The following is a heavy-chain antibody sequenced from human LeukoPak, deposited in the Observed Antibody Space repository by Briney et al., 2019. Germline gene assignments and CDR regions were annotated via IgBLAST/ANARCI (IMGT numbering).Heavy chain of an antibody. D-gene: IGHD6-19*01. J-gene: IGHJ4*02. Sequence: SETLSLTCTVSGGSISNYYWSWIRQPPGKGLEWIAYIYETGHTGYNPSLKTRVTISLDTSKNQFSLKLSSVTAADTAVYYCAREQWLAFDYWGQGTLVTVSS. CDR2: IYETGHT. CDR1: GGSISNYY. CDR3: AREQWLAFDY. V-gene: IGHV4-59*12.